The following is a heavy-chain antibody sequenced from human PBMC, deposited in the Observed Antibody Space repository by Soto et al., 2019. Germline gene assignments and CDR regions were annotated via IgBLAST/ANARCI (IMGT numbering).Heavy chain of an antibody. CDR3: AKEIGYSSPAPLDY. D-gene: IGHD5-18*01. Sequence: GGSLRLSCAASGFTFSDYYMTWIRQAPGKGLEWVSYISSSGSPIYYADSVKGRFTISRDNAKNTLYLQMNSLRAEDTAVYYCAKEIGYSSPAPLDYWGQGTLVTVSS. V-gene: IGHV3-11*04. CDR2: ISSSGSPI. J-gene: IGHJ4*02. CDR1: GFTFSDYY.